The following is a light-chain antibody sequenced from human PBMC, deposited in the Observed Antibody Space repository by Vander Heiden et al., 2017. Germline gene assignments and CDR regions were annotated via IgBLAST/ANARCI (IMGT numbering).Light chain of an antibody. CDR3: AAWDGSLATYL. CDR2: SSN. Sequence: QSGLTQPPSASGTPGQSVTLSCSVCSSNIGSTTVNWYQLVPGTAPKLLIHSSNLRPSGVPDRFSGSKSGTSASLAISGLQSEDEADYYCAAWDGSLATYLFGTGTEVSVL. V-gene: IGLV1-44*01. CDR1: SSNIGSTT. J-gene: IGLJ1*01.